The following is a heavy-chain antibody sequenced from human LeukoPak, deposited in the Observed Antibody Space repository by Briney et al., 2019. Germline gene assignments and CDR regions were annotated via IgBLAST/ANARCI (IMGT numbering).Heavy chain of an antibody. J-gene: IGHJ5*02. CDR2: IYNSGTT. D-gene: IGHD2-15*01. Sequence: SETLSLTCTVSGGSISSNNYYWGWIRQPLGKGLEWIGSIYNSGTTYYNPSLKSRVTISVDTSKNHFSLKLTSVTAADPAVYYCARHRSVVVAVAMHWFDPWGQGTLVTVPS. CDR3: ARHRSVVVAVAMHWFDP. CDR1: GGSISSNNYY. V-gene: IGHV4-39*01.